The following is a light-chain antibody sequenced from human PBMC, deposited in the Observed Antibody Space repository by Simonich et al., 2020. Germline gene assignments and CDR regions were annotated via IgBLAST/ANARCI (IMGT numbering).Light chain of an antibody. CDR2: WAS. Sequence: DIVMTQSPDSLAVSLGERATINCKSSQSVLYSSNNKTYLAWYQQKPGQPPKLLIYWASTRESGVPDRFSGSGSGTDFTLTISSLKAEDVAVYYCQQYYSTPYTFGQGTKLEIK. CDR3: QQYYSTPYT. V-gene: IGKV4-1*01. CDR1: QSVLYSSNNKTY. J-gene: IGKJ2*01.